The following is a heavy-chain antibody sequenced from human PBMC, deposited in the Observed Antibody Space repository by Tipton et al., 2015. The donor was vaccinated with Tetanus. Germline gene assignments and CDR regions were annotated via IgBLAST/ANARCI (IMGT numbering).Heavy chain of an antibody. V-gene: IGHV4-39*01. CDR1: GGSISGSDYH. J-gene: IGHJ5*02. CDR2: IYYSGNT. Sequence: TLSLTCTVSGGSISGSDYHWGWVRQPPGKGLDWIGSIYYSGNTYYKPSLKSRVTISVDTSKNQFSLKLTSVTAADTAVYYCARQADNWFDPWGQGTLVAVSS. CDR3: ARQADNWFDP.